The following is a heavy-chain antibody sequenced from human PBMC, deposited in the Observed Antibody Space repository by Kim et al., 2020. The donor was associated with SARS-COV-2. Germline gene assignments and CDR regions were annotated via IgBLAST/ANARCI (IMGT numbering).Heavy chain of an antibody. CDR1: GGSFSGYY. CDR2: INHSGST. D-gene: IGHD4-17*01. V-gene: IGHV4-34*01. CDR3: ARGHTVTTSD. Sequence: SETLSLTCAVYGGSFSGYYWSWIRQPPGKGLEWIGEINHSGSTNYNPSLKSRVTISVDTSKNQFSLKLSSVTAADTAVYYCARGHTVTTSDWGQGTLVTVSS. J-gene: IGHJ4*02.